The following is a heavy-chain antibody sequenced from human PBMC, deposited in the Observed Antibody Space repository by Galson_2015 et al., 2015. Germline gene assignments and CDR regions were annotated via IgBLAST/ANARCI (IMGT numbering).Heavy chain of an antibody. CDR3: ARLAAGRPSSRCYYIDV. J-gene: IGHJ6*03. V-gene: IGHV3-33*01. CDR2: IWYDGDNR. D-gene: IGHD6-6*01. CDR1: GFTFSSFG. Sequence: SLRLSCASSGFTFSSFGMHWVRQAPGKGLEWVALIWYDGDNRYYTDSVKGRFTISRDNSKNTLYLQMNNLRAEDTAVYYCARLAAGRPSSRCYYIDVWGKGTTVTVSS.